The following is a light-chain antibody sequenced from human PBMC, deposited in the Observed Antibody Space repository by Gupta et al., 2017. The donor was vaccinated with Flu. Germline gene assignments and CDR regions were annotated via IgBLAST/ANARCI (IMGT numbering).Light chain of an antibody. Sequence: STREQPTITCKSCKSGLLSCNDKTYLHWYQLRPGQPPKRLIYRMSTRESGVPDRFSGSGSGTDFTLTISSLQAEDVGVYFCLQDSSAPCTFGQGTKVEIK. CDR1: KSGLLSCNDKTY. V-gene: IGKV4-1*01. CDR3: LQDSSAPCT. CDR2: RMS. J-gene: IGKJ1*01.